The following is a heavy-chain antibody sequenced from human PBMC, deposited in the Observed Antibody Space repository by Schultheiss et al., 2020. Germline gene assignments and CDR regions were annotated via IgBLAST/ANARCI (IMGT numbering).Heavy chain of an antibody. J-gene: IGHJ4*02. V-gene: IGHV4-4*02. CDR2: INHSGST. CDR3: ARGRGNLALG. CDR1: GGSISSSNW. D-gene: IGHD3-3*02. Sequence: SETLSLTCAVSGGSISSSNWWSWIRQPPGKGLEWIGEINHSGSTNYNPSLKSRVTISVDTSKNQFSLKLKSVTATDTAVYYCARGRGNLALGWGQGTLVTVSS.